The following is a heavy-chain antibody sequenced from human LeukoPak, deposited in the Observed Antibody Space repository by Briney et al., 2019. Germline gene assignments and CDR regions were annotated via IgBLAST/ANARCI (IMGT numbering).Heavy chain of an antibody. CDR2: INPNSGGT. CDR3: AREGDGYTY. Sequence: GASVKVSCKASGYTLTGYYMHWVRQAPGQGLEWMGWINPNSGGTKYAQKFQGRVTMTRDTSMNTAYMELSSLKSDDTAVYYCAREGDGYTYWGQGTLATVSS. D-gene: IGHD5-24*01. CDR1: GYTLTGYY. V-gene: IGHV1-2*02. J-gene: IGHJ4*02.